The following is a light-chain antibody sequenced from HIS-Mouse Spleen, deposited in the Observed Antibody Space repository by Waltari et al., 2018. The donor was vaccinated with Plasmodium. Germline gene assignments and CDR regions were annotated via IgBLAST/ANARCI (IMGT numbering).Light chain of an antibody. CDR1: QSVSSN. CDR2: GAS. Sequence: ELLMTQSPATLSVSPGERAPLSCRASQSVSSNLAWYQQKPGQAPRLLIYGASTRATGIPARFSGSGSGTEFTLTISSLQSEDFAVYYCQQYNNWSFTFGPGTKVDIK. J-gene: IGKJ3*01. CDR3: QQYNNWSFT. V-gene: IGKV3-15*01.